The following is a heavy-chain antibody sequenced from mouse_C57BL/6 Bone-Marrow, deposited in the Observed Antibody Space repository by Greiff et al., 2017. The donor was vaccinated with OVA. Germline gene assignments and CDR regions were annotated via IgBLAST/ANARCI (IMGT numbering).Heavy chain of an antibody. CDR3: ARSGYRNYGGAMDY. J-gene: IGHJ4*01. D-gene: IGHD2-5*01. CDR2: IPPNSGST. V-gene: IGHV1-64*01. Sequence: QVQLQQPGAELVKPGASVKLSCKASGYTFTSYWMHWVKQRPGQGLEWIGMIPPNSGSTKYNEKFKSKATLTVDKSSSTAYMQLSSLTSEDSAVYYCARSGYRNYGGAMDYWGQGTSVTVSS. CDR1: GYTFTSYW.